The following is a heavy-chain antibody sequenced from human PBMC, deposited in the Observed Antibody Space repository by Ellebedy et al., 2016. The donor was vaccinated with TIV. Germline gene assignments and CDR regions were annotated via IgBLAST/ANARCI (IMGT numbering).Heavy chain of an antibody. Sequence: PGGSLRLSFAASGFSFSPYAMSSVRQAPGKVLAWVSYISSSGNSIYYADSVKGRFTISRDNAKNSLYLQMNSLRAEDTAVYYCARNWGPLWGQGTRVTVSS. CDR2: ISSSGNSI. CDR1: GFSFSPYA. CDR3: ARNWGPL. D-gene: IGHD3-16*01. V-gene: IGHV3-48*03. J-gene: IGHJ4*02.